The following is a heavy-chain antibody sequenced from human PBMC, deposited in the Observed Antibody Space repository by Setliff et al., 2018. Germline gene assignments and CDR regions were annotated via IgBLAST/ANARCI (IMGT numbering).Heavy chain of an antibody. CDR2: IFYTGST. J-gene: IGHJ4*02. Sequence: SETLSLTCTVSNGSISSGNYFWGWIRQPPGKGLEWMGSIFYTGSTYYSPSLKSRVTTSIDTSKNQFSLNLNSVTAADTAVYFCARRADYSRSWSYYFDCWGQGTLVTVSS. CDR3: ARRADYSRSWSYYFDC. V-gene: IGHV4-39*01. CDR1: NGSISSGNYF. D-gene: IGHD6-13*01.